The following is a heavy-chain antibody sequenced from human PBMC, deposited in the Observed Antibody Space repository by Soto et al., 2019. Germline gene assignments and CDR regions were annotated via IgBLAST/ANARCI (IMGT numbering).Heavy chain of an antibody. CDR2: IYPGDSDT. Sequence: GESLKISCKGSGYSFTSYWIGWVRQMPGKGLEWMGIIYPGDSDTRYSPSFQGQVTISADKSISTAYLQWSSLKASDTAMYYCAFAYNYGDYYYYGMDVWGQGTTVTVSS. CDR1: GYSFTSYW. V-gene: IGHV5-51*01. J-gene: IGHJ6*02. CDR3: AFAYNYGDYYYYGMDV. D-gene: IGHD4-17*01.